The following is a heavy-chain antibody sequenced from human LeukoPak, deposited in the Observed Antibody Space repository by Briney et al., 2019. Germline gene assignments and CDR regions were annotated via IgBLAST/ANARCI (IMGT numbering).Heavy chain of an antibody. CDR3: AKVREWGLQQLDFDY. J-gene: IGHJ4*02. CDR2: ISSGSTYM. CDR1: GFTFSSYS. Sequence: GGSLRLSCAASGFTFSSYSMNWVRQAPGKGLEWVSSISSGSTYMYYADSVKGRFTTSRDNSKNTLYLQMNSLRAEDTAVYYCAKVREWGLQQLDFDYWGQGTLVTVPS. V-gene: IGHV3-21*04. D-gene: IGHD6-13*01.